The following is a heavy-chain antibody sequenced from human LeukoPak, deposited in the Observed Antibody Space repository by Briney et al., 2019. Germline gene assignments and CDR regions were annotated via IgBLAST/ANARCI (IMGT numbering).Heavy chain of an antibody. D-gene: IGHD3-16*01. CDR2: SRPKSKSYTT. V-gene: IGHV3-72*01. J-gene: IGHJ3*02. Sequence: QPGGSLTLSCTASTLILSDHIIEWVRQAPGKGLKWVGRSRPKSKSYTTEYAASVKSRFSPSRDNSKNSLYLQMNSLKTEDTAVYFCTKDGGRDENTAFDIWGQGTMVTASS. CDR1: TLILSDHI. CDR3: TKDGGRDENTAFDI.